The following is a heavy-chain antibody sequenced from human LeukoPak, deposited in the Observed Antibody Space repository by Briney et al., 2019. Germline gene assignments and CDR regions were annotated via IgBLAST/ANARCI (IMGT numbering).Heavy chain of an antibody. CDR2: GLYTGNT. Sequence: SETLSLTCSVSGGSIAVNHYYWGWIRQPPGKGLEWVGSGLYTGNTYSNPSLRSRVTISVDTSKNEFSLKMNSVTAADTAVYYCAREHRSSKYFDSWGQGALMIVSS. CDR1: GGSIAVNHYY. V-gene: IGHV4-39*02. D-gene: IGHD6-6*01. CDR3: AREHRSSKYFDS. J-gene: IGHJ4*02.